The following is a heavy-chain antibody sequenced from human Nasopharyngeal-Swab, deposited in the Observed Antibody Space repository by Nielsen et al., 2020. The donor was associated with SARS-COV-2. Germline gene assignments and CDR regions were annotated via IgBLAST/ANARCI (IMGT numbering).Heavy chain of an antibody. Sequence: GESLKISCAGSGFTFNTYSMIWVRQVPGEGLEWVSSISGSGSYVYYADSVKGRFTISRDNARNSLYLQMNSLRPEDTALYYCAKSDYSGYEPGYYMDVWGQGTTVTVSS. J-gene: IGHJ6*03. CDR3: AKSDYSGYEPGYYMDV. CDR2: ISGSGSYV. D-gene: IGHD5-12*01. V-gene: IGHV3-21*04. CDR1: GFTFNTYS.